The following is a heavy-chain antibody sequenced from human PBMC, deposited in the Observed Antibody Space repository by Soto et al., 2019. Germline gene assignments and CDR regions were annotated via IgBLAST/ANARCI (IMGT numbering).Heavy chain of an antibody. CDR2: IVVGSGNT. Sequence: QMQLVQSGPEVKKPGTSVKVSCKASGYTFTSSAVQWVRQTRGQRLEWIGWIVVGSGNTNYAQKFQERVTITRDMSTSTVFMELSSLRAEDTAVYYCAGAHDSSGYPLGGMDVWCQGTTVTVSS. J-gene: IGHJ6*02. CDR1: GYTFTSSA. D-gene: IGHD3-22*01. V-gene: IGHV1-58*01. CDR3: AGAHDSSGYPLGGMDV.